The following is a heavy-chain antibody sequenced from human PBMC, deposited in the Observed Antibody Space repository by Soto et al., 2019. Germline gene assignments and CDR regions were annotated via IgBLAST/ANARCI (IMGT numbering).Heavy chain of an antibody. D-gene: IGHD6-13*01. J-gene: IGHJ4*02. Sequence: EVQLLESGGGLVQPGGSLRLSCAASGFTFSSYAMTWVRQAPGKGLEWDAAISGSGGSTYYADSVKGRFTISRDTAKSTLYLQMNSLRAEDTAVYSCARDESKWAAGTQNDFWGQGTLVTVSS. CDR2: ISGSGGST. V-gene: IGHV3-23*01. CDR1: GFTFSSYA. CDR3: ARDESKWAAGTQNDF.